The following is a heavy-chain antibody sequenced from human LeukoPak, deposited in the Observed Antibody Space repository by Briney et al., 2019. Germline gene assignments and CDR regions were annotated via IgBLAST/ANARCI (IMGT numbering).Heavy chain of an antibody. J-gene: IGHJ4*02. Sequence: GGSLRLSCAASGFTFSSYAMHWVRQAPGKGLEWVAVISYDGSNKYYADSVKGRFTISRDNSKNTLYLQMNSLRAEDTAVYYWAKVEGEAGNIDYYDGSGYYHAHLDYGGQGTLVTVSS. CDR1: GFTFSSYA. CDR2: ISYDGSNK. V-gene: IGHV3-30-3*01. CDR3: AKVEGEAGNIDYYDGSGYYHAHLDY. D-gene: IGHD3-22*01.